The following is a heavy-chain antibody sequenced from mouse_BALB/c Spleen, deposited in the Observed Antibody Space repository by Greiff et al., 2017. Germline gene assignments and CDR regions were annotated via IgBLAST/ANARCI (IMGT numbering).Heavy chain of an antibody. CDR3: ARGYASCAMDY. V-gene: IGHV14-3*02. CDR1: GFNIKDTY. Sequence: VQLQQSGAELVKPGASVKLSCTASGFNIKDTYMHWVKQRPEQGLEWIGRIDPANGNTKYDPKFQGKATITADTSSNTAYLQLSSLTSEDTAVYYCARGYASCAMDYWGQGTSVTVSS. CDR2: IDPANGNT. J-gene: IGHJ4*01. D-gene: IGHD2-10*02.